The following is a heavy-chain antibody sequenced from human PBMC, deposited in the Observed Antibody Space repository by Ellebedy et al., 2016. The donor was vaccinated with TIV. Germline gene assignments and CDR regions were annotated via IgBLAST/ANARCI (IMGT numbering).Heavy chain of an antibody. Sequence: PGGSLRLSCAASGFTFSIYSMNWVRQAPGKGMEWVSYITSDTRTIHYADSVKGRFPISRDNAKNSLYLQMDSLSDEDTAVYYCARSVQGYCDLWGRGTRFTVSS. CDR2: ITSDTRTI. CDR1: GFTFSIYS. J-gene: IGHJ2*01. CDR3: ARSVQGYCDL. V-gene: IGHV3-48*02.